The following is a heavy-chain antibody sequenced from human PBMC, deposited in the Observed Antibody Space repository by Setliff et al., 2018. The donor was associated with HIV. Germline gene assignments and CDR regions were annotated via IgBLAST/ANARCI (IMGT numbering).Heavy chain of an antibody. J-gene: IGHJ5*02. D-gene: IGHD6-19*01. CDR2: IIPVFGPP. CDR3: ARGRTQWPNYNYFDP. Sequence: ASVKVSCKTSGGTFSIFSITWVRQAPGQGLEWMGGIIPVFGPPNYAQRFQRRLTITADESTNTAYMELSSLKSEDTAVYYCARGRTQWPNYNYFDPWGLGTLVTVSS. V-gene: IGHV1-69*13. CDR1: GGTFSIFS.